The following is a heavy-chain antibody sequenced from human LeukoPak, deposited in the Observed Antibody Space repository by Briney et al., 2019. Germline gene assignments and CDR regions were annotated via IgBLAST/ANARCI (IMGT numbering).Heavy chain of an antibody. V-gene: IGHV3-15*01. D-gene: IGHD2-21*02. Sequence: PGGSLRLSCAASGFTFSNAWKSWVRQAPGKRLEWVGRIKSKTDGGTTDYAAPVKGRFTISRDDSKNTLYLQMNSLKTEDTAVYYCTTSVVVTASPGYWGQGTLVTVSS. CDR3: TTSVVVTASPGY. CDR2: IKSKTDGGTT. J-gene: IGHJ4*02. CDR1: GFTFSNAW.